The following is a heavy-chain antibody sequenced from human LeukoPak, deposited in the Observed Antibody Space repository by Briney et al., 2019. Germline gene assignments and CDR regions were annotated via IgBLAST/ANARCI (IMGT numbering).Heavy chain of an antibody. J-gene: IGHJ4*02. CDR3: AKDIGSAADFDY. CDR1: GFTFGSYG. Sequence: PGGSLRLSCAASGFTFGSYGMHWVRQAPGKGLEWVAVIWYGGSNKYYADSVKGRFTISRDNSKNTLYLQMNSLRAEDTAVYYCAKDIGSAADFDYWGQGTLVTVSS. V-gene: IGHV3-30*02. CDR2: IWYGGSNK. D-gene: IGHD6-13*01.